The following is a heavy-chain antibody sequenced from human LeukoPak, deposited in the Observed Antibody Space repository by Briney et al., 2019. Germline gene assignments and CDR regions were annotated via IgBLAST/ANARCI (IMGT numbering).Heavy chain of an antibody. J-gene: IGHJ4*02. Sequence: SGPTLVKPTQTLTLTCTFSGFSLSTGELGVGWIRQPPGQALEWLALIYWDDVKRYSPSLKSRLTITKDASRNQVVVIMTDMDPVDTATYYRVRVNYYYDSSGYYRTPYFDSWGQGTLVTVSS. CDR1: GFSLSTGELG. CDR2: IYWDDVK. CDR3: VRVNYYYDSSGYYRTPYFDS. D-gene: IGHD3-22*01. V-gene: IGHV2-5*02.